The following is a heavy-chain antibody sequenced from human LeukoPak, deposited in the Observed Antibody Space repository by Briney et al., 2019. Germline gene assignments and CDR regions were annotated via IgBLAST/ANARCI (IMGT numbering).Heavy chain of an antibody. CDR2: INPNSGGT. D-gene: IGHD1-26*01. CDR1: GYTFTGYY. J-gene: IGHJ4*02. V-gene: IGHV1-2*04. Sequence: ASVKVSCKASGYTFTGYYMHWVRQAPGQGLEWVGWINPNSGGTNYAQKFQGWVTMTRDTSISTAYMELSRLRSDDTAVYYCARGDVGGGSYLYDYWGQGTLVTVSS. CDR3: ARGDVGGGSYLYDY.